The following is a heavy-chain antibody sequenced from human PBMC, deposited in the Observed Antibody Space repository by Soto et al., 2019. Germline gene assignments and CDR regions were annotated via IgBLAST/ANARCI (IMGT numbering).Heavy chain of an antibody. D-gene: IGHD3-9*01. CDR1: GYTFTSYG. Sequence: ASVKVSCKASGYTFTSYGISWVRQAPGQGLEWMGWISAYNGNTNYAQKLQGRVTMTTDTSTSTAYMELRSLRSDDTAVYYCARGTAPTYYDILTGYYKSNYFDYWGQGTLVTVSS. V-gene: IGHV1-18*04. CDR3: ARGTAPTYYDILTGYYKSNYFDY. CDR2: ISAYNGNT. J-gene: IGHJ4*02.